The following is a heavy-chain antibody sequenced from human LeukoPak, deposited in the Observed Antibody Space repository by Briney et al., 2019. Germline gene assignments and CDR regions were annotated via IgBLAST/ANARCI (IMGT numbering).Heavy chain of an antibody. V-gene: IGHV5-51*01. D-gene: IGHD4-23*01. J-gene: IGHJ4*02. Sequence: GESLQISCKVSGYSFISYWIGWVRPMPDKGLESLGMIYPGDSDTRYSPSFQGLVTLSVDKSITTAYLQWSSLKASDTAIYYCARLDYAGNPFDNWGPGTLVTVSS. CDR2: IYPGDSDT. CDR3: ARLDYAGNPFDN. CDR1: GYSFISYW.